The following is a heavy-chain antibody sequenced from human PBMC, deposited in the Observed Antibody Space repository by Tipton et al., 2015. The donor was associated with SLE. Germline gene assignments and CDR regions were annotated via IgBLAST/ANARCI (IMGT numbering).Heavy chain of an antibody. CDR1: GGSFRGFF. J-gene: IGHJ6*02. CDR3: ARGGVVAATLYYYYGMDV. Sequence: TLSLTCDLFGGSFRGFFWSWIRQPPGKGREGMGEINPNGGAPFNRSLRGRVYVSLDASKKQLSLNLTSVTAADTAVYYCARGGVVAATLYYYYGMDVWGQGTTVTVSS. CDR2: INPNGGA. D-gene: IGHD2-15*01. V-gene: IGHV4-34*01.